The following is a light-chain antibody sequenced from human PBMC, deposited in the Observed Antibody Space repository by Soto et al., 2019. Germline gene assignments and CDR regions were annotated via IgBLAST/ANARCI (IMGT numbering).Light chain of an antibody. V-gene: IGKV1-5*03. CDR3: QQYNSYPYT. Sequence: DIQMTQSPSTLSGSVGDRVTITCRASQTISSWLAWYQQKPGKAPKLLIYKASTLKSGVPSRFSGSGSGTEFTLTISSLQPDDFATYYCQQYNSYPYTFGQGTKVDIK. J-gene: IGKJ2*01. CDR1: QTISSW. CDR2: KAS.